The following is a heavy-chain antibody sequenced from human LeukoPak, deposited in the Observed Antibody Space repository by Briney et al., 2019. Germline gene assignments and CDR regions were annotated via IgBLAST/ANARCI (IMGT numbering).Heavy chain of an antibody. Sequence: SETLSLTCTVSGGSISSSSYYWGWIRQPPGKGLEWIGSIYYSGSTYYNPSLKSRVTISVDTSKNQFSLKLSSVTAADTAVYYCASFPTAASPLDYWGQGTLVTVSS. J-gene: IGHJ4*02. CDR3: ASFPTAASPLDY. CDR1: GGSISSSSYY. V-gene: IGHV4-39*07. D-gene: IGHD6-25*01. CDR2: IYYSGST.